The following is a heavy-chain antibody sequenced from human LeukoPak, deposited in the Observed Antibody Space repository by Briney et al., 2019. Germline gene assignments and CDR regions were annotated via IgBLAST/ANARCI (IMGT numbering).Heavy chain of an antibody. D-gene: IGHD2-2*02. CDR2: INHSGST. V-gene: IGHV4-34*01. J-gene: IGHJ4*02. CDR1: GGSFSGYY. CDR3: ASTETGVVPAAIGY. Sequence: PSETLSLTCAVYGGSFSGYYWSWVRQPPGKGLEWIGEINHSGSTNYNPSLKSRVTISVDTSKNQFSLKLSSVTAADTAVYHCASTETGVVPAAIGYWGQGTLVTVSS.